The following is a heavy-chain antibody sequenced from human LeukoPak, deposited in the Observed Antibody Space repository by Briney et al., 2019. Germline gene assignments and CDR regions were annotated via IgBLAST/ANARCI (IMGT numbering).Heavy chain of an antibody. J-gene: IGHJ4*02. Sequence: PSETLSLTFTVSGGSINNGNHFWTWIRQPAGKGLEWIGRIFTSGSTNYNPSLKSRLTMSIDKSKNQFSLKLSSVTAADTAVYYCARGIKTYYYGSGSYNHFDYWGQGTLVTVSS. CDR1: GGSINNGNHF. CDR2: IFTSGST. V-gene: IGHV4-61*02. CDR3: ARGIKTYYYGSGSYNHFDY. D-gene: IGHD3-10*01.